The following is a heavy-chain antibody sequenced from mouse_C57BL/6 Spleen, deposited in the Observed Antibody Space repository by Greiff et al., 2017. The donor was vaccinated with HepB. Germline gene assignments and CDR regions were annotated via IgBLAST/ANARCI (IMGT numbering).Heavy chain of an antibody. CDR1: GYTFTSYW. CDR3: TRRYIVTTYYFDY. V-gene: IGHV1-5*01. Sequence: VQLKQSGTVLARPGASVKMSCKTSGYTFTSYWMHWVKQRPGQGLEWIGAIYPGNSDTSYNQKFKGKAKLTAVTSASTAYMELSSLTNEDSAVYYCTRRYIVTTYYFDYWGQGTTLTVSS. D-gene: IGHD2-5*01. CDR2: IYPGNSDT. J-gene: IGHJ2*01.